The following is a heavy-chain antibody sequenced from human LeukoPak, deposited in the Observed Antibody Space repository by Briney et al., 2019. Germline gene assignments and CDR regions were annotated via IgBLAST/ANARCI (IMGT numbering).Heavy chain of an antibody. J-gene: IGHJ4*02. V-gene: IGHV4-59*01. CDR3: ARSGSSWYLGYYFDY. CDR1: GGSISSYY. D-gene: IGHD6-13*01. Sequence: SETLSLTCTVSGGSISSYYRSWIRQPPGKGLEWIGYIYYSGSTNYNPSLKSRVTISVDTSKNQFSLKLSSVTAADTAVYYCARSGSSWYLGYYFDYWGQGTLVTVSS. CDR2: IYYSGST.